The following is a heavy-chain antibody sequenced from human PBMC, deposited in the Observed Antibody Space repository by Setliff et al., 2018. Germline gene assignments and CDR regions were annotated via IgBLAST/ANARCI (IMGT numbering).Heavy chain of an antibody. V-gene: IGHV4-61*02. D-gene: IGHD5-18*01. J-gene: IGHJ6*02. Sequence: SETLSLTCTVSGGSISSGSYYWSWIRQPAGKGLEWIGRIYTSGSTNYNPSLKSRVTIPVDTSKNQFSLKLSSVTAADTAVYYCARGRGYSYGSTFHYYYGMDVWGQGTTVTVSS. CDR3: ARGRGYSYGSTFHYYYGMDV. CDR2: IYTSGST. CDR1: GGSISSGSYY.